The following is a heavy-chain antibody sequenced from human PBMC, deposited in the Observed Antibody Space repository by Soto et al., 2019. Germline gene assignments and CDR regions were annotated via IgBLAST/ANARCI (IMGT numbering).Heavy chain of an antibody. D-gene: IGHD1-1*01. J-gene: IGHJ4*02. V-gene: IGHV1-8*02. CDR2: MNPNSGNT. CDR1: GYTFTSYD. Sequence: ASVKVSCKASGYTFTSYDINWVRQATGQGLEYLGWMNPNSGNTGYVQKFQGRVTLTRNTSISTAYMELSSLRSEDTDVYYCARRYGYSFDYWGQGTLVTVSS. CDR3: ARRYGYSFDY.